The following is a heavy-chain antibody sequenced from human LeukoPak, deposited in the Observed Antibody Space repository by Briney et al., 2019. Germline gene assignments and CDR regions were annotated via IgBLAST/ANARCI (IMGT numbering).Heavy chain of an antibody. D-gene: IGHD1-1*01. J-gene: IGHJ3*02. CDR3: ARNGIGTTYDAFGI. CDR1: GDSVSSNSAA. CDR2: TYFRSKWYN. V-gene: IGHV6-1*01. Sequence: SQTHSLTCAISGDSVSSNSAAWNWIRQSPSRGLEWLGRTYFRSKWYNDYAVSVKSRIIINADTSKDHFSLQLNSVTPEDTAVYFCARNGIGTTYDAFGIWGRGTMVTVSS.